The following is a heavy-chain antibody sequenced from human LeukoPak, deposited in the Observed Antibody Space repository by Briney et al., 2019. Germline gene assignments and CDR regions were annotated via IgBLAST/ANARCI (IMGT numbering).Heavy chain of an antibody. J-gene: IGHJ4*02. D-gene: IGHD1-26*01. CDR1: GFTFSSYE. V-gene: IGHV3-48*03. CDR3: AKWDVLPYFDS. CDR2: ISSSCSSI. Sequence: GGSLRLSCAASGFTFSSYEMNWLRQAPGKGLEWVSYISSSCSSIYYADSVKGRFTISRDNAKRSLYLQMNSLRVEDTAVYYCAKWDVLPYFDSWGQGTLVTVSS.